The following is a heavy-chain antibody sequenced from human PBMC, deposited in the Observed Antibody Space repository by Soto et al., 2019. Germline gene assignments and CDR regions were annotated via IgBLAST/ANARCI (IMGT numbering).Heavy chain of an antibody. Sequence: QLQLQESGPGLVKPSETLSLTCAVSGGSISDYHWSWIRQPPGKGLEWIGYIYYSGSTNYNPSRKSRVSISLDTSRNQFFLKLSSVTAADTAVYYCARSIGALGVWGQGTLVTVSS. V-gene: IGHV4-59*01. J-gene: IGHJ4*02. CDR3: ARSIGALGV. D-gene: IGHD6-6*01. CDR2: IYYSGST. CDR1: GGSISDYH.